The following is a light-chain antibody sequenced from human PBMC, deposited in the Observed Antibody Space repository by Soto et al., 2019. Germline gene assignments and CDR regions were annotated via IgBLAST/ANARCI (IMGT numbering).Light chain of an antibody. J-gene: IGKJ5*01. CDR2: DAS. CDR1: QSVRGTS. Sequence: DIVLTQCTGTLYLSPGERATLSCSCIQSVRGTSLAWYQQKPGQAPRLLVYDASSRATGIPDRFSGGGSGTDFTLTISRLEPEDFAVYYCQHYGSSPPITFGQGTRLEIK. CDR3: QHYGSSPPIT. V-gene: IGKV3-20*01.